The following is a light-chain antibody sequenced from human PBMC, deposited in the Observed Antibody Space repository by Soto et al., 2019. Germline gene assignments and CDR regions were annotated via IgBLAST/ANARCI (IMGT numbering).Light chain of an antibody. CDR2: DVS. CDR1: SSDVGNYNY. V-gene: IGLV2-14*01. CDR3: SSYTSSSTVYV. Sequence: QSVLTQPASVSGSPGQSITISCTGTSSDVGNYNYVSWYQQHPGKAPKLMIHDVSNRPSGVSNRFSGSKSGNTASLTISGLQAEDEADYYCSSYTSSSTVYVFGTGTKLTVL. J-gene: IGLJ1*01.